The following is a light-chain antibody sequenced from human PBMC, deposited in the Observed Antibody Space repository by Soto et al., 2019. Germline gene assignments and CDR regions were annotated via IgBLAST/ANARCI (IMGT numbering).Light chain of an antibody. J-gene: IGLJ2*01. CDR2: DVS. V-gene: IGLV2-14*01. CDR1: SSDVGGYNY. Sequence: QSALTQPASVSGSPGQSITISCTGTSSDVGGYNYVSWYQQHPGKAPKLIIYDVSNRPSGVSNRFSSSKSGNTASLTISGLQAEDEADYYCSSYTSSSTYVVFGGGTKLTVL. CDR3: SSYTSSSTYVV.